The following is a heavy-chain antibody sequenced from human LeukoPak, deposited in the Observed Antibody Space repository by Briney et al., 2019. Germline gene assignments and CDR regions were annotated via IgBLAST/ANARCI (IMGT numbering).Heavy chain of an antibody. D-gene: IGHD5-12*01. CDR1: GGSISSSSYY. CDR3: ATGSGYDRCFDY. J-gene: IGHJ4*02. CDR2: IYYSGST. Sequence: SETLSLTCAVSGGSISSSSYYWGWIRQPPGKGLEWIGSIYYSGSTYYNPTLKSRVTISVDTSKNQFSLKLSSVTAADTAVYYCATGSGYDRCFDYWGQGTLVTVSS. V-gene: IGHV4-39*01.